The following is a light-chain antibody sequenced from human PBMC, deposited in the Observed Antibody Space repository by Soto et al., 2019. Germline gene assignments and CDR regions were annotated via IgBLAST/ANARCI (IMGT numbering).Light chain of an antibody. J-gene: IGLJ3*02. Sequence: QSVLTQPPSASGTPGQRVTISCSGSSSNIGSEYVVWYQHLPGTAPKLLIYRNNQRPSGVPDRFAGSKSGTSASLAISGLRSEDEADYYCSSYTSSSALRVFGGGTQLTVL. CDR3: SSYTSSSALRV. CDR1: SSNIGSEY. V-gene: IGLV1-47*01. CDR2: RNN.